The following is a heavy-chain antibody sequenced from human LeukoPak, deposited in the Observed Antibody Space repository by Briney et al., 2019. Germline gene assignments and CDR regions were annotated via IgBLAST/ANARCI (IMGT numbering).Heavy chain of an antibody. J-gene: IGHJ4*02. V-gene: IGHV3-23*01. CDR2: ITGSGGST. D-gene: IGHD4-23*01. CDR3: ARALYDYGGNLDY. Sequence: GGSLRLSCAASGFTFSSYAMSWVRQAPGKGLEWVSGITGSGGSTYYADSVKGRFIISRDNSKNTLYLQMNSLRAEDTAVYYCARALYDYGGNLDYWGQGTLVTVSS. CDR1: GFTFSSYA.